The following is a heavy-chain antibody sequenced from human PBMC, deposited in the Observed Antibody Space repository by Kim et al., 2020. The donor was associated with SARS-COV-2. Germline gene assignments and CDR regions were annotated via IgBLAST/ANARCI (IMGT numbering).Heavy chain of an antibody. J-gene: IGHJ5*02. D-gene: IGHD4-17*01. Sequence: YAQKFQGRVTMTRDTSTSTVYMELSSLRSEDTAVYYCARWEGDYSNWFDPWGQGTLVTVSS. CDR3: ARWEGDYSNWFDP. V-gene: IGHV1-46*01.